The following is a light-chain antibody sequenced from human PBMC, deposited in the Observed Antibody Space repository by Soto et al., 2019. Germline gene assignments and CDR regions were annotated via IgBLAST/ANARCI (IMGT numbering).Light chain of an antibody. CDR2: DAS. CDR3: QHYNIFPLT. CDR1: QSVSSS. J-gene: IGKJ3*01. V-gene: IGKV1-5*01. Sequence: DIQMTQSPSTLSASVGDRVTVTCRASQSVSSSLAWYQQKPGKAPKLLIYDASILETGVPSRFSGSGSGTEFTLTITSLQPDDSATYYCQHYNIFPLTFGPGTKVEIK.